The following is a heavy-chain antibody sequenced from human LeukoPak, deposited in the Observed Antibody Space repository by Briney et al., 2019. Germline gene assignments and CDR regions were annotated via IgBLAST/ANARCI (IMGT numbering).Heavy chain of an antibody. J-gene: IGHJ4*02. CDR3: ARVGSGGVAGPVDY. Sequence: PGGSLRLSCAASGFTFDDYGMSGVRQAPGKGLEWVSGINWNGGSTGYADSVKGRFTISRDNAKNSLYLQMNSLRAKDTALYYCARVGSGGVAGPVDYWGQGTLVTVSS. CDR1: GFTFDDYG. CDR2: INWNGGST. D-gene: IGHD6-19*01. V-gene: IGHV3-20*04.